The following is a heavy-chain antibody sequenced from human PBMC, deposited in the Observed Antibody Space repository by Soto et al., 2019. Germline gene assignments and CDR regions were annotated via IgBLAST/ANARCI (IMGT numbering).Heavy chain of an antibody. Sequence: PSETLSLTCTVSCGSISSGGYYWGWILQHPGKGLEWIGYIYYSGSTYYNPSLKSRVTISVDTSKNQFSLKLSSVTAADTAVYYCARDPVVGAGNLRAFDIWGQGTMFSVSS. V-gene: IGHV4-31*03. CDR3: ARDPVVGAGNLRAFDI. CDR1: CGSISSGGYY. J-gene: IGHJ3*02. CDR2: IYYSGST. D-gene: IGHD4-17*01.